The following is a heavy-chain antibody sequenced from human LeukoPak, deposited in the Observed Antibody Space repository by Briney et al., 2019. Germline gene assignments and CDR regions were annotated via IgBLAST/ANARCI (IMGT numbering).Heavy chain of an antibody. Sequence: KPGGSLRLSCAASGFTFDDYAMHWVRQAPGKGLEWVSSISSSSSYIYYADSVKGRFTISRDNAENSLYLQMNSLRAEDTAVYYCARGENYYDRPDYWGQGTLVTVSS. CDR3: ARGENYYDRPDY. J-gene: IGHJ4*02. V-gene: IGHV3-21*01. CDR2: ISSSSSYI. CDR1: GFTFDDYA. D-gene: IGHD3-22*01.